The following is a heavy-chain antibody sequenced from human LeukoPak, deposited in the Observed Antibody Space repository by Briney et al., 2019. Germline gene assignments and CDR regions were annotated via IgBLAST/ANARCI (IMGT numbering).Heavy chain of an antibody. J-gene: IGHJ4*02. CDR2: ISGSGDNT. D-gene: IGHD4-17*01. CDR3: AKAHYGRSSRGDFFDY. Sequence: GGSLRLSCAASGFTFINYAVTWVRQAPGKGLEWVSTISGSGDNTYYADSVKGRFTFSRDNSKNTLYLHMNSLRVEDTALYFCAKAHYGRSSRGDFFDYWGQGILVTVSS. CDR1: GFTFINYA. V-gene: IGHV3-23*01.